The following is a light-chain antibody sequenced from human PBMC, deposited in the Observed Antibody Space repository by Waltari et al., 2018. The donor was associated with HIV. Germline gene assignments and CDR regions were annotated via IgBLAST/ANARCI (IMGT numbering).Light chain of an antibody. CDR2: ELT. CDR1: RSDVGGYNY. V-gene: IGLV2-8*01. CDR3: SSYVGSSNVV. J-gene: IGLJ2*01. Sequence: QSALTQPPSASGSPGPSLTISCTGTRSDVGGYNYVSWYQQHPGKAPKLMLYELTKRPSGVPDRFSGSKSGNTASLTVSGLQAEDEAEYYCSSYVGSSNVVFGGGTKLTVL.